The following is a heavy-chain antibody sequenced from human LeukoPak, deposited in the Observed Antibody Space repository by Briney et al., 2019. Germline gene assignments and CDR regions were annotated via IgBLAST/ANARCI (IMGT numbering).Heavy chain of an antibody. CDR1: GFTFSSYS. J-gene: IGHJ1*01. CDR3: TTDFWVATTLRQH. CDR2: IKSKTDGGTT. V-gene: IGHV3-15*01. D-gene: IGHD3-3*01. Sequence: GGSLRLSCAASGFTFSSYSMNWVRQAPGKGLEWVGRIKSKTDGGTTDYAAPVKGRFTISRDDSKNTLYLQMNSLKTEDTAVYYCTTDFWVATTLRQHWGQGTLVTVSS.